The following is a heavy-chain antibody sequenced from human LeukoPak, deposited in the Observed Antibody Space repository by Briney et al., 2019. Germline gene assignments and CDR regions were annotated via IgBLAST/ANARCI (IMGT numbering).Heavy chain of an antibody. Sequence: PGGSLRLSCAASGFTFSSYWMNWARQAPGKGLEWVASINHNGNVNYYVDSVKGRFTISRDNAKNSLYLQMKNLRAEDTAVYYCTRVLGRGSYGHSDYWGQGTLVTVSS. CDR2: INHNGNVN. D-gene: IGHD5-18*01. CDR1: GFTFSSYW. J-gene: IGHJ4*02. CDR3: TRVLGRGSYGHSDY. V-gene: IGHV3-7*03.